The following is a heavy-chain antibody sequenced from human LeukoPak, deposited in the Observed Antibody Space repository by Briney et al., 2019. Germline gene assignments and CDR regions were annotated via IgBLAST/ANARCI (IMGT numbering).Heavy chain of an antibody. CDR1: GFTFSSYA. D-gene: IGHD1-14*01. J-gene: IGHJ4*02. CDR3: VKDNPLDY. Sequence: PGGSLRLSCAASGFTFSSYAMNWVRQAPGKGLEWVSSISGSGGGTYYADSVRGRFSISRDNSKNTLYLQMNSLRPEDTAVYYCVKDNPLDYWGQGTLVIVSS. CDR2: ISGSGGGT. V-gene: IGHV3-23*01.